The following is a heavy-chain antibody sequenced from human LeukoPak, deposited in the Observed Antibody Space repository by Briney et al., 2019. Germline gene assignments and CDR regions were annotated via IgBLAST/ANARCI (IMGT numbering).Heavy chain of an antibody. Sequence: PGGSLRLSCAASGFTFNSYGMHWVRQAPGKGLEWVAVIWYDGSNKYYADSVKGRFTISRDNSKNTLYLQMNSLRAEDTAVYYCARADVDTAMVVDYWGQGTLVTVSS. CDR1: GFTFNSYG. J-gene: IGHJ4*02. D-gene: IGHD5-18*01. CDR2: IWYDGSNK. V-gene: IGHV3-33*01. CDR3: ARADVDTAMVVDY.